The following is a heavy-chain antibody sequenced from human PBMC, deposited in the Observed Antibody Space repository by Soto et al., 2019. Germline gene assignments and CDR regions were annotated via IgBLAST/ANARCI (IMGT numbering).Heavy chain of an antibody. CDR2: INSDGSST. V-gene: IGHV3-74*01. CDR3: ARGPSTVTTYYYYYMDV. J-gene: IGHJ6*03. Sequence: PGGSLRLSCAASGFTFSSYWMHWVRQAPGKGLVWVSRINSDGSSTSYADSVKGRFTISRDNAKNTLYLQMNSLRAEDTAVYYCARGPSTVTTYYYYYMDVWGKGTTVTVS. CDR1: GFTFSSYW. D-gene: IGHD4-4*01.